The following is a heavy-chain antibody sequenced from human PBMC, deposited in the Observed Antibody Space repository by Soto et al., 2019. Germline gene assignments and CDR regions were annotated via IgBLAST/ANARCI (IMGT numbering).Heavy chain of an antibody. J-gene: IGHJ6*02. D-gene: IGHD5-18*01. CDR2: INAGNGNT. CDR3: ARLWLLGAPTYYYYGMDV. CDR1: GYTFTSYA. Sequence: QVQLVQSGAEVKKPGASVKVSCKASGYTFTSYAMHWVRQAPGQRLEWMGWINAGNGNTKYSQKFQGRVTITRDTSASTAYMELSSLRSEDTAVYYCARLWLLGAPTYYYYGMDVWGQGTTVTVSS. V-gene: IGHV1-3*01.